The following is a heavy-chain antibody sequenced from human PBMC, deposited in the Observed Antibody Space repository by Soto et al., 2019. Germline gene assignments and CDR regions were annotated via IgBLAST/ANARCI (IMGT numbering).Heavy chain of an antibody. J-gene: IGHJ3*02. Sequence: GGSLRLSCAASGFTFSSYSMNWVRQAPGKGLEWVSYISSSSTIYYADSVKGRFTISRDNAKNSLYLQMNSLRDEDTAVYYCARGDYGGHKAFDIWGQGTMVTVSS. CDR1: GFTFSSYS. V-gene: IGHV3-48*02. CDR3: ARGDYGGHKAFDI. CDR2: ISSSSTI. D-gene: IGHD4-17*01.